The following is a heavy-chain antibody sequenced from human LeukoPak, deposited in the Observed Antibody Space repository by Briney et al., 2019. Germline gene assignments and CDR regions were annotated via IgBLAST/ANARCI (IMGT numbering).Heavy chain of an antibody. J-gene: IGHJ4*02. D-gene: IGHD2-15*01. Sequence: PGGSLRLSCAASGFTFSSYAMSWVRQAPGEGLEWVSAISGSGGSTYYADSVKGRFTISRDNSKNTLYLQMNSLRAEDTAVYYCAKGPRYSVVVVAATAFDYWGQGTLVTVSS. CDR2: ISGSGGST. CDR1: GFTFSSYA. CDR3: AKGPRYSVVVVAATAFDY. V-gene: IGHV3-23*01.